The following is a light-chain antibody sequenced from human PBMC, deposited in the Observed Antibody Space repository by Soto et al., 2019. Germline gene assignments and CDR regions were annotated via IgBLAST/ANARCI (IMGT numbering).Light chain of an antibody. J-gene: IGLJ2*01. CDR3: QVWDTTNDHPI. CDR1: NIGDKA. Sequence: SYVLTQRPSVSVAPEKTARITCGGDNIGDKAVHWYQHRPGQAPVLVIYYDFERPSGIHERFSGSNSGNTATLTISRVEAGDEADYYCQVWDTTNDHPIFSGGTKVTVL. V-gene: IGLV3-21*04. CDR2: YDF.